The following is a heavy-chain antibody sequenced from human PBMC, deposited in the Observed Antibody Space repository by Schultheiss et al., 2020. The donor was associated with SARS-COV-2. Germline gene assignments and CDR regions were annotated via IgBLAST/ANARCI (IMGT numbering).Heavy chain of an antibody. J-gene: IGHJ6*02. CDR3: AREIAVAGNYYGMDV. Sequence: SETLSLTCAVSGGSISSSNWWSWVRQPPGKGLEWIGEIYHSGSTNYNPSLKSRVTISVDKSKNQFSLKLSSVTAADTAVYYCAREIAVAGNYYGMDVWGQGTTVTVSS. CDR1: GGSISSSNW. CDR2: IYHSGST. D-gene: IGHD6-19*01. V-gene: IGHV4-4*02.